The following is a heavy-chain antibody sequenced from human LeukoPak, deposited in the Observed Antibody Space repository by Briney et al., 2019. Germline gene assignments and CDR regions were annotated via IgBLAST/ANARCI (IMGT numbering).Heavy chain of an antibody. CDR2: ISAYNGNT. Sequence: ASVSVSCTASGYTFTIYGISWVRQAPGQGLEWMGWISAYNGNTNYAQKLQGRVTMNTDTSTSTAYMELSSLRSDDTAVYYCARPLYCSGGSCHPPFDYWGQGTLVTVSS. D-gene: IGHD2-15*01. J-gene: IGHJ4*02. V-gene: IGHV1-18*01. CDR3: ARPLYCSGGSCHPPFDY. CDR1: GYTFTIYG.